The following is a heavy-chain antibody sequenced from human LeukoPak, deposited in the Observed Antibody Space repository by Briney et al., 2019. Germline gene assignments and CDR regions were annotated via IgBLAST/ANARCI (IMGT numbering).Heavy chain of an antibody. CDR3: ARGRDELDY. V-gene: IGHV1-2*02. D-gene: IGHD1-1*01. J-gene: IGHJ4*02. CDR2: INPNSGGA. Sequence: ASVKVSCKASGYTFTSYYIYWVRQAPGQGLEWMGWINPNSGGANYAQKFQVRVTMTRDRSSSTAYMELSRLRSDDTAVYYCARGRDELDYWGQGTLVTVSS. CDR1: GYTFTSYY.